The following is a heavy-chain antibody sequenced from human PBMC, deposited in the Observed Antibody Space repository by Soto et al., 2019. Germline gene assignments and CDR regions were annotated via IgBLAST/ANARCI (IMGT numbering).Heavy chain of an antibody. CDR1: GGSISSYY. Sequence: SETLSLTCTVSGGSISSYYWSWIRQPPGKGPEWIGYIYYSGSTNYNPSLKSRVTISVDTSKNQFSLKLSSVTAADTAVYYCATGIAVAAPYYFDYWGQGTLVTVSS. CDR3: ATGIAVAAPYYFDY. J-gene: IGHJ4*02. D-gene: IGHD6-19*01. V-gene: IGHV4-59*01. CDR2: IYYSGST.